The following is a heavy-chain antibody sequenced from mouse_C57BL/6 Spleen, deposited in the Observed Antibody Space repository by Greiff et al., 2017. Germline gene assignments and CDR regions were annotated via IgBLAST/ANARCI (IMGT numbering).Heavy chain of an antibody. Sequence: QVQLQQPGAELVMPGASVKLSCKASGYTFTSYWMHWVKQRPGQGLEWIGEIDPSDSYTNYNQKFKGKSTLTVDKSSSTAYMQLISLTSEDSAVYYCARGGNYFDYWGQGTTLTVSS. CDR1: GYTFTSYW. CDR3: ARGGNYFDY. V-gene: IGHV1-69*01. CDR2: IDPSDSYT. J-gene: IGHJ2*01.